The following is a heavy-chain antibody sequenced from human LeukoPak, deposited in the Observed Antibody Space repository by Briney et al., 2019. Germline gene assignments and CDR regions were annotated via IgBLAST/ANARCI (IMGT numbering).Heavy chain of an antibody. CDR3: ARDLYPGYASGSYIGDY. Sequence: GSLRLSCAASGFTFSTYGMHWVRQAPGKGLEWVAFIRFDGSYKYDAESVKGRFTISRDNSKNTLYLQMNSLRPDDTAVYYCARDLYPGYASGSYIGDYWGQGTLVTVSS. D-gene: IGHD3-10*01. J-gene: IGHJ4*02. CDR2: IRFDGSYK. V-gene: IGHV3-30*02. CDR1: GFTFSTYG.